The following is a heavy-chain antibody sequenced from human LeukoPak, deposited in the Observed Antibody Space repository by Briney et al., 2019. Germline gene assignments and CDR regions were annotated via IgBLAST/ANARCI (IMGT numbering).Heavy chain of an antibody. CDR1: GYSISSGYY. J-gene: IGHJ5*02. V-gene: IGHV4-38-2*02. Sequence: SETLSLTCTVSGYSISSGYYWGWIRQPPGKGLEWIGSIYHSGNTYYSPSLKSRVTISVDTSKNQFSLKLSSVTAADTAVYYCARGDYSSSWYEYNWFDPWGRGTLVTVSS. D-gene: IGHD6-13*01. CDR2: IYHSGNT. CDR3: ARGDYSSSWYEYNWFDP.